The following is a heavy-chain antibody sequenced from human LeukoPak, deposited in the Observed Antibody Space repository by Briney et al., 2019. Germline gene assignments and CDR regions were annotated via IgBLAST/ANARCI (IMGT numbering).Heavy chain of an antibody. D-gene: IGHD3-10*01. CDR2: IYPGDSDT. V-gene: IGHV5-51*01. Sequence: GESLNISCKGSGYSFTTYWIGWVRQMPGKGLEWMGIIYPGDSDTRYSPSFQGQVTISGAKSISTAYLQWSSLKASDTAMYYCARNRDSGSLDAFDIWGQGTMVTVSS. CDR3: ARNRDSGSLDAFDI. CDR1: GYSFTTYW. J-gene: IGHJ3*02.